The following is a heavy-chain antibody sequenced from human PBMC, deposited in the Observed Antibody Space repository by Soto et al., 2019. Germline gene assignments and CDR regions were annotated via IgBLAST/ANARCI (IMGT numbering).Heavy chain of an antibody. CDR2: ISYDGRNK. CDR1: GFTFSSYA. Sequence: QVQLVESGGGVVQPGRSLRLSCAASGFTFSSYAMHWVRQAPGKGLEWVAVISYDGRNKNYADSVKGRFTISRDNSKNTLYLQMNSLRVEDTALYYCAREVEGLDYWGQGTLVTVSS. J-gene: IGHJ4*02. CDR3: AREVEGLDY. D-gene: IGHD2-21*01. V-gene: IGHV3-30*04.